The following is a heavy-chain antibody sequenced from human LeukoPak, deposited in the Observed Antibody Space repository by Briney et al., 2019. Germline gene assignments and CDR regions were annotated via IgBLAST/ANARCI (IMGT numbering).Heavy chain of an antibody. Sequence: GGSLRLSCAASGFTFSNYAMSWVRQTPGKGLEWVSTISGSGGTSYYADSVKGRFTISRDNSKNTLYLQMNSLRAKDTAVYYCAKLLVGIAAAGNGFDYWGQGTLVTVSS. J-gene: IGHJ4*02. V-gene: IGHV3-23*01. D-gene: IGHD6-13*01. CDR3: AKLLVGIAAAGNGFDY. CDR1: GFTFSNYA. CDR2: ISGSGGTS.